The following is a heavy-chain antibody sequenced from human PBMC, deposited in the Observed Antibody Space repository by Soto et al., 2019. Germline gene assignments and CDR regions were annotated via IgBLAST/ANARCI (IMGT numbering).Heavy chain of an antibody. CDR2: IFGDGNT. D-gene: IGHD1-1*01. Sequence: LQLVESGGGLIQPGGSLRLACAASEFNVTNGHMNWVRQAPGKGLEWVSVIFGDGNTKYGDSVKGRFTISRDTSKNTVYLQMNSLRAEDTAVYYCAGDWNGDKYFDYWDQGTLVTVSS. V-gene: IGHV3-53*01. CDR3: AGDWNGDKYFDY. CDR1: EFNVTNGH. J-gene: IGHJ4*02.